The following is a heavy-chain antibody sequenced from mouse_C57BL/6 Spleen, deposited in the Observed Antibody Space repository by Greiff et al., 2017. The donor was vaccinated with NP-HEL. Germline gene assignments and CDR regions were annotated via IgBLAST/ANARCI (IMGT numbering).Heavy chain of an antibody. D-gene: IGHD2-4*01. CDR3: ARGYDYSFAY. CDR1: GYTFTSYG. J-gene: IGHJ3*01. V-gene: IGHV1-81*01. CDR2: IYPRSGNT. Sequence: QVQLQQSGAELARPGASVKLSCKASGYTFTSYGISWVKQRTGQGLEWIGEIYPRSGNTYYNEKFKGKATLTADKSSSTAYMELRSLTSEDSAVYVCARGYDYSFAYWGQGTLVTVSA.